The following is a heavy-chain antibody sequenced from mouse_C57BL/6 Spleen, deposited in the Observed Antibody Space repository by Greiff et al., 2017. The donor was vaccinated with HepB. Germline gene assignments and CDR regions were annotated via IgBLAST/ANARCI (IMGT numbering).Heavy chain of an antibody. CDR3: ARDLGIYYYGSSPPWFAY. CDR2: IYPGSGST. Sequence: VQLQQPGAELVKPGASVKMSCKASGYTFTSYWITWVKQRPGQGLEGIGDIYPGSGSTNYNEKFKSKATLTVDTSSSTAYMQLSSLTSEDSAVYYCARDLGIYYYGSSPPWFAYWGQGTLVTVSA. D-gene: IGHD1-1*01. V-gene: IGHV1-55*01. CDR1: GYTFTSYW. J-gene: IGHJ3*01.